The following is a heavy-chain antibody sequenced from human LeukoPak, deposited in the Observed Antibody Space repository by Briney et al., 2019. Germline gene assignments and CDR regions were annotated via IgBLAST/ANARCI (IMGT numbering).Heavy chain of an antibody. J-gene: IGHJ4*02. Sequence: PGGSLRLSCAASGFTFRDSAMSWVRQAPGKGLEWVASITFTGVSTFYADSVKDRFTISRENSENTLFLEMHTLSSDDTAVYFCATGRVWFPVFEFWGQGTLVTVSS. D-gene: IGHD3-9*01. CDR2: ITFTGVST. CDR1: GFTFRDSA. V-gene: IGHV3-23*01. CDR3: ATGRVWFPVFEF.